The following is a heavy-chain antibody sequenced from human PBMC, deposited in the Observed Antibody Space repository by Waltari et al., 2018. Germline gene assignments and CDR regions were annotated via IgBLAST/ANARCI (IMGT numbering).Heavy chain of an antibody. CDR1: GVSISSSSYY. CDR3: ARRIAVAGAFDY. CDR2: IYYSGST. D-gene: IGHD6-19*01. V-gene: IGHV4-39*01. Sequence: QLQLQESGPGLVKPSETLSLTCTVSGVSISSSSYYWGWIRQPPGKGLEWIVSIYYSGSTYYNPSLKSRVTISVDTSKNQFSLKLSSVTAADTAVYYCARRIAVAGAFDYWGQGTLVTVSS. J-gene: IGHJ4*02.